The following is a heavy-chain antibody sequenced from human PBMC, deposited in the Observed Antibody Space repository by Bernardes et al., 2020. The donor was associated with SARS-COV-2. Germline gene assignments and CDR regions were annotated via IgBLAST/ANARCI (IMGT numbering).Heavy chain of an antibody. V-gene: IGHV3-53*01. J-gene: IGHJ6*02. CDR3: ARDPNSSSSWYRLDV. D-gene: IGHD6-13*01. CDR1: GFTVIANY. Sequence: GSLRLSCVASGFTVIANYMHWVRQAPGKGLEWVSVIYTDGTTYYTDSVKGRFTISRDYSKNTLYLQMNSLIAEDTAVYYCARDPNSSSSWYRLDVWGQGTTVTVSS. CDR2: IYTDGTT.